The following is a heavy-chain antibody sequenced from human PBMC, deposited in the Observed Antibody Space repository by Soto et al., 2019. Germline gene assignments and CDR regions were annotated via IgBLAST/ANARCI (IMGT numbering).Heavy chain of an antibody. Sequence: QVQLVESGGGVVQPGRSLRLSCAASGFTFSSYAMHWVRQAPGKGPEWVAVISYDGSNKYYADSVKGRFTISRDNSKNTLYLQMNSLRAEDTAVYYCARDYGPTSENAFDIWGQGTMVTVSS. V-gene: IGHV3-30-3*01. J-gene: IGHJ3*02. D-gene: IGHD3-10*01. CDR2: ISYDGSNK. CDR1: GFTFSSYA. CDR3: ARDYGPTSENAFDI.